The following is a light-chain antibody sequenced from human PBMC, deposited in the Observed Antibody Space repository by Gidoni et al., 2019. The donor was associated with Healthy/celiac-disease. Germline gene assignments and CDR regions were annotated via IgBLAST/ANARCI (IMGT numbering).Light chain of an antibody. V-gene: IGKV3-20*01. Sequence: IVLTQSPGTLSLSPGERATLSCRASQSVSANYLAWYQQKPGQSPRLLVYGASNRATAIPDRFTGSGSGTDFTLTIDRLEPDDLAVYYCQQYADSATTFGPGTKVEIK. J-gene: IGKJ3*01. CDR2: GAS. CDR1: QSVSANY. CDR3: QQYADSATT.